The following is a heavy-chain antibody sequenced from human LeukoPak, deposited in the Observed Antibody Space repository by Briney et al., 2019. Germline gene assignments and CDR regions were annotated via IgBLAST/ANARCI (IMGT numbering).Heavy chain of an antibody. Sequence: GGSLRLSCAASGFNFNNYWMTWVRQAPGKGLEWVANIKQDGSEIYYVDSEKGRFTISRDNAKNSLYLQMNSLRAEDTAVYYCARERPSLNYDYVWGSYPRPYYYYYYMDVWGKGTTVTVSS. CDR3: ARERPSLNYDYVWGSYPRPYYYYYYMDV. CDR2: IKQDGSEI. D-gene: IGHD3-16*02. CDR1: GFNFNNYW. V-gene: IGHV3-7*01. J-gene: IGHJ6*03.